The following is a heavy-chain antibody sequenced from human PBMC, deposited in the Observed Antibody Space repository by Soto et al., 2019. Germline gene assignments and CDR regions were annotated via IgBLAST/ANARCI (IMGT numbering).Heavy chain of an antibody. Sequence: GGSLRLSCAASGFTFSDYYMTWVRQAPGKGPEWVSYIGRDGSHTNYAESVRGRFSVSRDNAANSLYLQMNTLRAEDTALYYCVRATYTSNWYFFDYWGQGPLVTVSS. V-gene: IGHV3-11*05. J-gene: IGHJ4*01. CDR2: IGRDGSHT. CDR1: GFTFSDYY. CDR3: VRATYTSNWYFFDY. D-gene: IGHD6-13*01.